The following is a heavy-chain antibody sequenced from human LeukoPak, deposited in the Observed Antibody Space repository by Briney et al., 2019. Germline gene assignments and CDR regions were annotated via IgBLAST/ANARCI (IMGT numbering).Heavy chain of an antibody. CDR2: ISSSGSTI. Sequence: GGSLRLSCAASGFTFSSYEMNWVRQAPGKGLEWVSYISSSGSTIYYADSVKGRFTISRDNAKNPLYLQMNSLRAEDTAVYYCARVGELRPPDYWGQGTLVTVSS. CDR1: GFTFSSYE. V-gene: IGHV3-48*03. D-gene: IGHD1-26*01. CDR3: ARVGELRPPDY. J-gene: IGHJ4*02.